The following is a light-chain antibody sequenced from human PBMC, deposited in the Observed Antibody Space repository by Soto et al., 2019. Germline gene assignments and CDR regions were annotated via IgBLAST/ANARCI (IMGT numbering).Light chain of an antibody. CDR3: QQRSNWPPYT. CDR1: QSVSSY. Sequence: DIVLTQSPATLSLSPGERATLSCRASQSVSSYLAWYQQKPGQAPRLLIYDASNRATGIPARFSGSGSGTDFTLTISILEPEDCAGYYCQQRSNWPPYTFGQGTKLEIK. V-gene: IGKV3-11*01. CDR2: DAS. J-gene: IGKJ2*01.